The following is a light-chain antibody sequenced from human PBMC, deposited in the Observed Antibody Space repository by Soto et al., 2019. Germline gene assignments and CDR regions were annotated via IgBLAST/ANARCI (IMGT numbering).Light chain of an antibody. CDR2: EVT. CDR1: SSDVGFYNY. Sequence: QSVLTQPASVSGSPGQSIAISCTGSSSDVGFYNYVSWYQQHPGKVPKLIIYEVTNRPSGVSNRFSGSKSGNTASLTISGLQAEDEADYYCCSYTTSSTRVFGSGTKLTV. CDR3: CSYTTSSTRV. V-gene: IGLV2-14*01. J-gene: IGLJ1*01.